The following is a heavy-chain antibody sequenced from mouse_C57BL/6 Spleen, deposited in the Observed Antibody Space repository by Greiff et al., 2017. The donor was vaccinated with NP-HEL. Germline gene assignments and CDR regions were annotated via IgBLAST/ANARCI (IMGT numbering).Heavy chain of an antibody. CDR3: ARMRVTTPYYCDY. J-gene: IGHJ2*01. D-gene: IGHD2-2*01. CDR2: ISYDGSN. CDR1: GYSITSGYY. V-gene: IGHV3-6*01. Sequence: EVKLMESGPGLVKPSQSLSLTCSVTGYSITSGYYWNWIRQFPGNKLEWMGYISYDGSNNYNPSLKNRISITRDTSKNQFFLKLNSVTTEDTATYYCARMRVTTPYYCDYWGQGTTLTVSS.